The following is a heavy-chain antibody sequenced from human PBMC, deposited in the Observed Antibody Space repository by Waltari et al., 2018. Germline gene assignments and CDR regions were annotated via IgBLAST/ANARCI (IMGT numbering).Heavy chain of an antibody. J-gene: IGHJ3*02. Sequence: EVQLVQSGAEVKKPGESLKISCKGSGYSFTSYWIGWVRQMPGKGLEWMGIIYPGDSDTRYSPSFQCQVTISADKSISTAYLQWSSLKASNTAMYYCARIFYGDYGHDAFDIWGQGTMVTVSS. CDR1: GYSFTSYW. V-gene: IGHV5-51*01. CDR2: IYPGDSDT. CDR3: ARIFYGDYGHDAFDI. D-gene: IGHD4-17*01.